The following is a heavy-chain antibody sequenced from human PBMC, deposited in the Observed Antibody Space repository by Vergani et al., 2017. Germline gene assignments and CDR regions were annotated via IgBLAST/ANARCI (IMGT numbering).Heavy chain of an antibody. CDR2: IRYDGSDK. Sequence: QVPLVESGGGVVQPGGSLRLSCAASGFTFNIYGMHWVRQAPGKGLEWVAFIRYDGSDKYYADSVKGRFTISRDNSMNTLYLQMNSLRAEDTAVYYCAKCSPCGGSCYSLRVYFDYWGQGTLVTVSS. D-gene: IGHD2-15*01. CDR3: AKCSPCGGSCYSLRVYFDY. CDR1: GFTFNIYG. V-gene: IGHV3-30*02. J-gene: IGHJ4*02.